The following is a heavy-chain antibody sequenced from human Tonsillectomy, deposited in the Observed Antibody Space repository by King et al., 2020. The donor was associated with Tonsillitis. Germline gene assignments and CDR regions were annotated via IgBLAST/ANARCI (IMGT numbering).Heavy chain of an antibody. J-gene: IGHJ4*02. Sequence: VQLVESGGGLVQPGGSLTISCAASGFIFSNYWMHWVRQGPGKGLEWVAHINNDGGGTTYADSVKGRFTISRDNAKSTLHLQMNSLRDEDTGVYYCIRDNWVMYVWGQGTVLTVSS. CDR1: GFIFSNYW. D-gene: IGHD7-27*01. CDR2: INNDGGGT. V-gene: IGHV3-74*01. CDR3: IRDNWVMYV.